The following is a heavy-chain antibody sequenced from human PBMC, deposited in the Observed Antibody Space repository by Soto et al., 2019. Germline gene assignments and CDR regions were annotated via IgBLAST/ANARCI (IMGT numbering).Heavy chain of an antibody. J-gene: IGHJ5*02. CDR3: AKDRGAGGRFSGIAVAGIPS. D-gene: IGHD6-19*01. CDR2: IRGGGGNT. Sequence: EVQLLESGGGLVQPGGSLRLSCAASGFTFSSYAMSWVRQTPGKGLEWVSGIRGGGGNTYYADSVTGRFTISRDNSRNTLYLQMNSLGAADTAIYYCAKDRGAGGRFSGIAVAGIPSWGQGTLVTVSS. CDR1: GFTFSSYA. V-gene: IGHV3-23*01.